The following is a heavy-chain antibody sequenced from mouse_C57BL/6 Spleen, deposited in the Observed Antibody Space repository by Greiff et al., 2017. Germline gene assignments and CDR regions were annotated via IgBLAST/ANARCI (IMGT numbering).Heavy chain of an antibody. CDR3: ARDWEDAMDY. V-gene: IGHV1-81*01. CDR2: IYPRSGNT. J-gene: IGHJ4*01. CDR1: GYTFTSYG. D-gene: IGHD4-1*01. Sequence: SGAELARPGASVKLSCKASGYTFTSYGISWVKQRTGQGLEWIGEIYPRSGNTYYNEKFKGKATLTADKSSSTAYMELRSLTSEDSAVYFCARDWEDAMDYWGQGTSVTVSS.